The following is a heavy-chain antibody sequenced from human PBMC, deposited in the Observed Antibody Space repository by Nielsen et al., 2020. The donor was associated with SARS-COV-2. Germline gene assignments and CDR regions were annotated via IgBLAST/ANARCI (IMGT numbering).Heavy chain of an antibody. D-gene: IGHD3-10*01. CDR3: ARIHYYGSGSYAFDI. V-gene: IGHV4-31*03. Sequence: LRLSCTVSGGSISSGGYYWSWIRQHPGKGLEWIGYIYYSGSTYYNPSLKSRVTISVDTSKNQFSLKLSSVTAADTAVYYCARIHYYGSGSYAFDIWGQGTMVTVSS. CDR1: GGSISSGGYY. J-gene: IGHJ3*02. CDR2: IYYSGST.